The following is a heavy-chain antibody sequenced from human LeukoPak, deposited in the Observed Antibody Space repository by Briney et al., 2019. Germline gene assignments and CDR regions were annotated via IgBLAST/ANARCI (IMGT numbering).Heavy chain of an antibody. D-gene: IGHD3-22*01. V-gene: IGHV3-23*01. CDR3: AKDRSITMIVVVIPDAFDI. CDR1: GFTFSSYA. CDR2: ISGSGGST. J-gene: IGHJ3*02. Sequence: GGSLRLSCAASGFTFSSYAMSWVRQAPGKGLEGVSAISGSGGSTYYADSVKGRFTISRDNSKNTLYLQMNSLRAEDTAVYYCAKDRSITMIVVVIPDAFDIWGQGTMVTVSS.